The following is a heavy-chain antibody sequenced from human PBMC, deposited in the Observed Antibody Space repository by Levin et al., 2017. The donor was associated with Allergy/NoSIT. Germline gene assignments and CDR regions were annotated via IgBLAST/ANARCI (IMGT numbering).Heavy chain of an antibody. CDR1: GFTFSNYA. CDR3: AKDWALNPIGWFDP. V-gene: IGHV3-23*01. CDR2: ISGSGGST. D-gene: IGHD1-14*01. J-gene: IGHJ5*02. Sequence: GESLKISCAASGFTFSNYAISWVRQAPGKGLEWVSAISGSGGSTYYADSVKGRFTISRDNSKNTLYLQMNRLRAEDTAIYSCAKDWALNPIGWFDPWGQGTLVTVSS.